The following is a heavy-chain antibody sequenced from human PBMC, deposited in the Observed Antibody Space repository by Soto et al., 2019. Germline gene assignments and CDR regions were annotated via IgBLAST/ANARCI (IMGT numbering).Heavy chain of an antibody. D-gene: IGHD6-19*01. V-gene: IGHV1-69*12. Sequence: QVQLVQSGAEVKKPGSSVKVSCKASGGTFSSYAISWVRQAPGQGLEWMGGIIPIFGTANYAQKFQGRVTITADESASTADMELSSLRSEDTAVYYCARDRMGSGRRYLWFDPWGQGTLVTVSS. CDR2: IIPIFGTA. CDR1: GGTFSSYA. CDR3: ARDRMGSGRRYLWFDP. J-gene: IGHJ5*02.